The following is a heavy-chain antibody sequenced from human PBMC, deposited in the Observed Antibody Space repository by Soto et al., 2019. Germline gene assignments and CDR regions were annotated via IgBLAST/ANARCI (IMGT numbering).Heavy chain of an antibody. Sequence: SVKVSCKASGGTFSSYAISWVRQAPGQGLEWMGGIIPIFGTANYAQKFQGRVTITADESTSTAYMELSSLRSEDTAVYYCARESLTQWLVRGGWFDPWGQGTLVTVSS. J-gene: IGHJ5*02. CDR2: IIPIFGTA. D-gene: IGHD6-19*01. CDR1: GGTFSSYA. V-gene: IGHV1-69*13. CDR3: ARESLTQWLVRGGWFDP.